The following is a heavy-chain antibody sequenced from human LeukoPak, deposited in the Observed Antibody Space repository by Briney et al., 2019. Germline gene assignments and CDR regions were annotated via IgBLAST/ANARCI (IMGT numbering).Heavy chain of an antibody. CDR1: GASITSYY. CDR3: ARQRNEFHFDY. V-gene: IGHV4-39*01. D-gene: IGHD1-1*01. Sequence: SETLPLTCTVSGASITSYYWGWIRQPPGKGLEWIGSIYYSGSTYYNPSLKSRVTISVDTSKNQFSLKLSSVTAADTAVYFCARQRNEFHFDYWGQGTLVTVSS. CDR2: IYYSGST. J-gene: IGHJ4*02.